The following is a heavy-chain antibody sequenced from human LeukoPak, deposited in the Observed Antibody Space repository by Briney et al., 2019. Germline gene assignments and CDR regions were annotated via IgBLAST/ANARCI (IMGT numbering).Heavy chain of an antibody. CDR2: IYTSGST. CDR3: ARTISIAAADTFDY. V-gene: IGHV4-61*02. J-gene: IGHJ4*02. Sequence: KPSETLSLTCTVSGGSISSGSYYWSWIRQPAGKGLEWIGRIYTSGSTNYNPSLKSRVTISVDTSKNQFSPKLSSVTAADTAVYYCARTISIAAADTFDYWGQGTLVTVSS. CDR1: GGSISSGSYY. D-gene: IGHD6-13*01.